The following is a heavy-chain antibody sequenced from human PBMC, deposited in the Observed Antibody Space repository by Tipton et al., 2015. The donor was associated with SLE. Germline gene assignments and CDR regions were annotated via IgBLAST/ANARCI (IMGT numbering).Heavy chain of an antibody. CDR1: GFTFSTYT. CDR3: AGQLALYGMDV. CDR2: ISGRSSSI. V-gene: IGHV3-21*01. Sequence: SLRLSCAASGFTFSTYTMNWVRQGPGKGLEWVSSISGRSSSIYYADSVKGRFTISRDNGKKSVYLQMNSLRAEDTAVYYCAGQLALYGMDVWGQGTTVTVSS. J-gene: IGHJ6*02. D-gene: IGHD2-2*01.